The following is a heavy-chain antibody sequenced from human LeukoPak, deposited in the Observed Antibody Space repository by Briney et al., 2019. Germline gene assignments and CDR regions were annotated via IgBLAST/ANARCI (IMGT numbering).Heavy chain of an antibody. CDR3: RAQSRLANGHNWFDP. J-gene: IGHJ5*02. Sequence: SETLSLTCTVSAGSVSNGNYYWSWLRQPPGKALEWIGYIYYTGTTYYIPSLEGRVTISVDTSKNQFSLKLSSVTAADTAVYYCRAQSRLANGHNWFDPWGQGTLVTVSS. D-gene: IGHD6-19*01. CDR1: AGSVSNGNYY. V-gene: IGHV4-61*01. CDR2: IYYTGTT.